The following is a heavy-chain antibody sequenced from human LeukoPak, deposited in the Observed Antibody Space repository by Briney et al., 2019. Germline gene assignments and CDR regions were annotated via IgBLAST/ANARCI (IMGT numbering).Heavy chain of an antibody. Sequence: SETLSLTCTVSDGSINDYYWNWIRQPPGKGLEWIGYVYYSGSTIYNPSLKSRVTISVDTSKIQFSLKLSSVTAADTAVYYCARGTTVVTPPRWGQGTLVTVSS. CDR3: ARGTTVVTPPR. CDR1: DGSINDYY. J-gene: IGHJ4*02. CDR2: VYYSGST. D-gene: IGHD4-23*01. V-gene: IGHV4-59*08.